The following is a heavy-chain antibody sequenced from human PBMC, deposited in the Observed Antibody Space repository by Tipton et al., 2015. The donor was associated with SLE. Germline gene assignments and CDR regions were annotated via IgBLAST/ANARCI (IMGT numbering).Heavy chain of an antibody. CDR2: IYYTGTT. CDR3: ATYVAIAAADIDY. V-gene: IGHV4-38-2*01. CDR1: GHSVSRDYY. Sequence: TLSLTCAVSGHSVSRDYYWGWIRQPPGKGLEWIGSIYYTGTTYYNPSLKSRVTISFDTSKNHFSLKLCSVTAADTAVYFCATYVAIAAADIDYWGQGMLVTVSS. D-gene: IGHD6-13*01. J-gene: IGHJ4*02.